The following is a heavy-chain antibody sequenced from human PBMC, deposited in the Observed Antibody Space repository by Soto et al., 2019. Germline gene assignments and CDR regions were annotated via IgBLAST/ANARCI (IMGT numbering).Heavy chain of an antibody. D-gene: IGHD6-13*01. V-gene: IGHV3-33*01. J-gene: IGHJ4*02. CDR1: GFTFSSYG. CDR3: ARDRSNWQQLVSEFDY. Sequence: GGSLRLSCAASGFTFSSYGMHWVRQAPGKGLEWVAVIWYDGSNKYYADSVKGRFTISRDNSKNTPYLQMNSLRAEDTAVYYCARDRSNWQQLVSEFDYWGQGTLVTVSS. CDR2: IWYDGSNK.